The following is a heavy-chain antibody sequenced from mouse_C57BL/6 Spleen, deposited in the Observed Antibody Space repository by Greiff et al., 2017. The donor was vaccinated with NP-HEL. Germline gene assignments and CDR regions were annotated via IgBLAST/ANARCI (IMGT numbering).Heavy chain of an antibody. J-gene: IGHJ2*01. CDR2: ISSGSSTI. D-gene: IGHD2-3*01. CDR3: ARAPHGYYPYYFDC. CDR1: GFTFSDYG. V-gene: IGHV5-17*01. Sequence: EVKLVESGGGLVKPGGSLKLSCAASGFTFSDYGMHWVRQAPEKGLEWVAYISSGSSTIYYADTVKGRFTISRDNAKNTLFLQMPSLRSEDTAMYYCARAPHGYYPYYFDCWGKGTTLTVAS.